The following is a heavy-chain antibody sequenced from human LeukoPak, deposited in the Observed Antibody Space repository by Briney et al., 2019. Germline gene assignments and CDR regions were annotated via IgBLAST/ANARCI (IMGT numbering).Heavy chain of an antibody. CDR3: ATRSSTLAAARCFDD. J-gene: IGHJ4*03. Sequence: SETLSLTCAVHGESFSAYFWSCIRQVPGKGLEWIGEIDHRGSSNYNPPLKSRATISVDTSKNHFSLSLTSVTAADTAVYYCATRSSTLAAARCFDDWGQGTVVTVSS. V-gene: IGHV4-34*01. D-gene: IGHD6-6*01. CDR2: IDHRGSS. CDR1: GESFSAYF.